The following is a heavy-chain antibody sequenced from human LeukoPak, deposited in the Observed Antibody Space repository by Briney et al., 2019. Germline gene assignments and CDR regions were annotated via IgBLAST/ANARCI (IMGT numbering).Heavy chain of an antibody. V-gene: IGHV3-23*01. J-gene: IGHJ4*02. CDR1: GFTFSSYA. CDR3: ARGRISGSLDY. D-gene: IGHD1-26*01. CDR2: ISGSGGST. Sequence: GGSLRLSCAASGFTFSSYAMSWVRQAPGKGREWVSAISGSGGSTYHADSVKGRFTISRDNAKNSLYLQMNSQRVEDTAVYYCARGRISGSLDYWGLGTLVTVSS.